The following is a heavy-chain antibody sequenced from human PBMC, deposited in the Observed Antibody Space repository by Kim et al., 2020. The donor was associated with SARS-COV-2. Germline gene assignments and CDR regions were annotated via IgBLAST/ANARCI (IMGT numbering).Heavy chain of an antibody. CDR1: GYTFTSYY. Sequence: ASVKVSCKASGYTFTSYYMHWVRQAPGQGLEWMGIINPSGGSTSYAQKFQGRVTMTRDTSTSTVYMELSSLRSEGTAVYYCARDPLNCSGGSCYSEPEHFYYYYYGMDVWGQGTTVTVSS. D-gene: IGHD2-15*01. J-gene: IGHJ6*02. CDR3: ARDPLNCSGGSCYSEPEHFYYYYYGMDV. V-gene: IGHV1-46*01. CDR2: INPSGGST.